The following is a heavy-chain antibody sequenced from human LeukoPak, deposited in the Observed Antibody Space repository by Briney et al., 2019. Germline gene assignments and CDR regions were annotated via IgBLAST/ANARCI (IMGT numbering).Heavy chain of an antibody. J-gene: IGHJ3*02. V-gene: IGHV6-1*01. CDR2: TYYRSKWYN. CDR1: GDSVSTNSAA. CDR3: AREGPDAFDI. Sequence: SQTLSLTCAISGDSVSTNSAAWNWGRQSPSRGLEWLGRTYYRSKWYNDYAISVKSRITINPDTSKNQLSLQLNSVTPEDTAVYFCAREGPDAFDIWGQGTVVTVSS.